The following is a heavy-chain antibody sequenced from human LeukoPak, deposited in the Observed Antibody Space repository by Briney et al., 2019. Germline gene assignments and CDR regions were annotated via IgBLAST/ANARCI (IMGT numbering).Heavy chain of an antibody. CDR2: IIPIFGTA. V-gene: IGHV1-69*13. D-gene: IGHD3-10*01. Sequence: VASVKDSCKASGGTFSSYAISWVRQAPGQGLEWMGGIIPIFGTANYAQKFQGRDTITADESTSTAYMELSSLRSEDTAVYYCAGGAYRELLWFGELLSPLYYYGMDVWGKGTTVTVSS. CDR3: AGGAYRELLWFGELLSPLYYYGMDV. CDR1: GGTFSSYA. J-gene: IGHJ6*04.